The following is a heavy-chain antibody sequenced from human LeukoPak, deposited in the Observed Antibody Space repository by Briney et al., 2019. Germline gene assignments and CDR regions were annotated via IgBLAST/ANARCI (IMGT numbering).Heavy chain of an antibody. V-gene: IGHV4-4*07. Sequence: SETLSLTCTVSGGSISSYYWSWIRQPAGKGLEWIGRIYSSGSTNYNPSLESRVTMSVDTSKNQFSLKLSSVTAADTAVYYCARGLGTGWPYYFDYWGQGTLVTVSS. CDR2: IYSSGST. CDR1: GGSISSYY. J-gene: IGHJ4*02. D-gene: IGHD6-19*01. CDR3: ARGLGTGWPYYFDY.